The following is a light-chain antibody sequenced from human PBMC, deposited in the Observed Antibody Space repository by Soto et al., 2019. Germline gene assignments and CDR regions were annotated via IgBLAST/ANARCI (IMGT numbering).Light chain of an antibody. CDR1: QSVTNN. CDR2: GAS. J-gene: IGKJ1*01. CDR3: QQYNNWPGT. V-gene: IGKV3-15*01. Sequence: EIVLTQSPGTLSLSPGERATLSCRASQSVTNNYLAWYQQKPSQAPRLLIFGASSRAAGIPARFSGSGSGTEFTLTISSLQSEDFAVYYCQQYNNWPGTFGQGTKVDIK.